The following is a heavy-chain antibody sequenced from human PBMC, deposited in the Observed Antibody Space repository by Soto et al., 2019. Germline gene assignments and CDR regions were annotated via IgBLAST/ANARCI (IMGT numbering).Heavy chain of an antibody. J-gene: IGHJ4*02. CDR3: ARRSSSWFYFDY. CDR1: GGSIPSTRGY. Sequence: SETLSLTCSVAGGSIPSTRGYWAWIRQSPGKGLEWIGNIYYTGTTEYNPSLQSRVTIFVDTSKNQFSLQMNSVTAPDTAVYFCARRSSSWFYFDYWGQGKLVT. V-gene: IGHV4-39*01. D-gene: IGHD2-2*01. CDR2: IYYTGTT.